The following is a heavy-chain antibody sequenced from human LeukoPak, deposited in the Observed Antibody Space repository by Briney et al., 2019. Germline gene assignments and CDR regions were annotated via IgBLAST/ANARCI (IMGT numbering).Heavy chain of an antibody. CDR1: GFIFTSYS. D-gene: IGHD1-26*01. CDR3: ARSGRSRFDY. Sequence: GGSLRLSCAASGFIFTSYSMNWVRQAPGKGLEWVSAFSGSGGSTYYTDSVKGRFTISRDDSKNTLYLQMNSLRAEDTAVYYCARSGRSRFDYWGQGTLVTVSS. J-gene: IGHJ4*02. CDR2: FSGSGGST. V-gene: IGHV3-23*01.